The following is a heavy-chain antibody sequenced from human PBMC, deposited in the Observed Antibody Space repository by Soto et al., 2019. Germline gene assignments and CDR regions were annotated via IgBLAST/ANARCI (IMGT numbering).Heavy chain of an antibody. Sequence: SETLSLTCTVSGGSISSGDYYWSWIRQPPGKGLEWIGYIYYSGSTYYNPSLKSRVTISVDTSKNQFSLKLSSVTAADTAVYYCARASNWNGVDYWGQGTLVTVSS. J-gene: IGHJ4*02. CDR3: ARASNWNGVDY. V-gene: IGHV4-30-4*01. CDR1: GGSISSGDYY. D-gene: IGHD1-20*01. CDR2: IYYSGST.